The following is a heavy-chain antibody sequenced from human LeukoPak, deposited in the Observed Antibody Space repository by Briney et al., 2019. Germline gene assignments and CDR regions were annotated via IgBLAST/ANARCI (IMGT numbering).Heavy chain of an antibody. CDR3: ARGAMGTTGDRAMVADY. CDR1: GYTFTGYY. CDR2: INPNSGVT. V-gene: IGHV1-2*02. Sequence: GASVKVSCKASGYTFTGYYIHWVRQAPGQGLEWMGWINPNSGVTNYAQKFEGRVTMTRDTSISTAYMELSRLRSDDTAVYYCARGAMGTTGDRAMVADYCGQGTLVTVSS. D-gene: IGHD5-18*01. J-gene: IGHJ4*02.